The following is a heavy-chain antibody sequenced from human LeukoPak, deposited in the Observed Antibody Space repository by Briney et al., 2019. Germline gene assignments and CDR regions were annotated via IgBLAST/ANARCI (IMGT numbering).Heavy chain of an antibody. V-gene: IGHV3-21*01. D-gene: IGHD4-17*01. CDR3: VRNDGDDAFDI. Sequence: PGGSLRLPCAASGFTFSSYSMNWVRQAPGKGLEWVSSISSSSSYIYYADSVKGRFTISRDNAKNSLYLHMTSLRVEDTAVYYCVRNDGDDAFDIWGQGTMVTVSS. CDR2: ISSSSSYI. CDR1: GFTFSSYS. J-gene: IGHJ3*02.